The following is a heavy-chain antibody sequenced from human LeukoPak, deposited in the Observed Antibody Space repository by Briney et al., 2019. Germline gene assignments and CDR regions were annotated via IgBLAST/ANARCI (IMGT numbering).Heavy chain of an antibody. Sequence: ASVKVSCKASGYTFTSYAMHWVRQAPGQRLEWMGWINAGNGNTKYSQKFQGRVTITRDTSASTAYMELSSLRSEDTAVYYCARDSDDLKPGYCSSTSCYLGVDYWGQGTLVTVSS. J-gene: IGHJ4*02. V-gene: IGHV1-3*01. D-gene: IGHD2-2*01. CDR1: GYTFTSYA. CDR2: INAGNGNT. CDR3: ARDSDDLKPGYCSSTSCYLGVDY.